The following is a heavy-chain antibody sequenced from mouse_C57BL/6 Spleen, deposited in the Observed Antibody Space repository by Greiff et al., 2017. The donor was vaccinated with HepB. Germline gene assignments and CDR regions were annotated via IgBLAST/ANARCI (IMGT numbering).Heavy chain of an antibody. CDR3: AREEGDYDAFAY. D-gene: IGHD2-4*01. CDR2: IDPSDSET. J-gene: IGHJ3*01. V-gene: IGHV1-52*01. Sequence: VQLQQPGAELVRPGSSVKLSCKASGYTFTSYWMHWVKQRPIQGLEWIGNIDPSDSETHYNQKFKDKATLTVDISSSTAYMQLSSLTSEDSAVYYCAREEGDYDAFAYWGQGTLVTVSA. CDR1: GYTFTSYW.